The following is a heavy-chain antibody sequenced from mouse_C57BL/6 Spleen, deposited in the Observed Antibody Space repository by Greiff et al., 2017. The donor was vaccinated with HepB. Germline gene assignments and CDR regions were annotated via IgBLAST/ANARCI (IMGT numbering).Heavy chain of an antibody. J-gene: IGHJ2*01. D-gene: IGHD4-1*01. CDR3: AKKGAGTNYYFDY. CDR1: GFSLTSYG. Sequence: QVQLQQSGPGLVQPSQRLSITCTVSGFSLTSYGVHWVRQSPGKGLEWLGVIWRGGSTDYNAAFMSRLSITKDNSKSQVFFKMNSLQADDTAIYYCAKKGAGTNYYFDYWGQGTTLTVSS. V-gene: IGHV2-5*01. CDR2: IWRGGST.